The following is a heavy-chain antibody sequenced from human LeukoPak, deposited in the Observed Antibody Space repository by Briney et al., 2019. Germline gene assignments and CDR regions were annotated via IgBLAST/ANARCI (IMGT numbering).Heavy chain of an antibody. V-gene: IGHV3-66*01. D-gene: IGHD6-19*01. Sequence: GGSLRLSCAVSGLNVGTNYMSWVRQAPGRGLEWVSVVYAAGNTFYADSVKARFTIFRDNANNKLDLRMTSLRVEDTAIYYCARVQAVADVFDLWGQGTMATVSS. J-gene: IGHJ3*01. CDR1: GLNVGTNY. CDR3: ARVQAVADVFDL. CDR2: VYAAGNT.